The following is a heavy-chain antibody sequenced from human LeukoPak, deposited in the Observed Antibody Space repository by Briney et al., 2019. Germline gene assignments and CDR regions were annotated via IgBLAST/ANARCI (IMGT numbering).Heavy chain of an antibody. CDR1: GYTFTSYD. V-gene: IGHV1-8*03. D-gene: IGHD3-10*01. CDR3: ARAGLYYGSGSYYSNDY. J-gene: IGHJ4*02. CDR2: MNPNSGNT. Sequence: ATVKVSCKASGYTFTSYDINWVRQATGQGLEWMGWMNPNSGNTGYAQKFQGRVTITRNTSISTAYMELSSLRSEDTAVYYCARAGLYYGSGSYYSNDYWGQGTLVTVSS.